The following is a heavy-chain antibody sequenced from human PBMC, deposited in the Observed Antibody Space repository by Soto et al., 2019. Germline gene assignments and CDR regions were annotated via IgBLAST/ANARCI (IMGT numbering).Heavy chain of an antibody. CDR1: GGSFSDHY. D-gene: IGHD2-15*01. J-gene: IGHJ4*02. CDR3: ARGRGGYPYGGLDY. CDR2: INHSGSA. V-gene: IGHV4-34*01. Sequence: PXETLSLTCSVDGGSFSDHYWVWIRQPPGVGLDWIGEINHSGSANHNPSLKSRITTSVDTSKNHFSLRLTAVTAADTAVYYCARGRGGYPYGGLDYGGRGLVVTVSS.